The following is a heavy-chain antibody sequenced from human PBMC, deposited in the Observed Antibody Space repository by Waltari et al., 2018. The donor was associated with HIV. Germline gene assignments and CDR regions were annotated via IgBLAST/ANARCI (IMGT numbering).Heavy chain of an antibody. CDR1: GASISGGSYY. CDR2: ISTSGNT. D-gene: IGHD5-12*01. Sequence: QVQLQESGPGLVKPSQTLSLTCTVSGASISGGSYYWTWIRQPAGKGLEWIGRISTSGNTNDNPSLKSRVTMSGDTSKNQFSLRLYSVTAADTAFYYCAREGQRYSAYESGYWYFDLWGRGTLVTVSS. J-gene: IGHJ2*01. V-gene: IGHV4-61*02. CDR3: AREGQRYSAYESGYWYFDL.